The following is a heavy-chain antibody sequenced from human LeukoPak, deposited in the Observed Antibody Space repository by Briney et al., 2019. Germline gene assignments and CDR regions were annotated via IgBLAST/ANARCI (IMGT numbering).Heavy chain of an antibody. J-gene: IGHJ4*02. CDR2: INHSGST. CDR3: ARGNGGLRYFDWLLSSPTYFDY. V-gene: IGHV4-34*01. CDR1: GGSFSGYY. Sequence: SETLSLTCAVYGGSFSGYYWSWIRQPPGKGLEWIGEINHSGSTNYNPSLKSRVTISVDTSKNQFSLKLSSVTAADTAVYYCARGNGGLRYFDWLLSSPTYFDYWGKGTLVTVSS. D-gene: IGHD3-9*01.